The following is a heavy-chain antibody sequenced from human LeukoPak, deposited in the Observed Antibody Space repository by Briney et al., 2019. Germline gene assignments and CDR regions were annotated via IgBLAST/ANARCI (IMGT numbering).Heavy chain of an antibody. V-gene: IGHV1-2*06. Sequence: GASVKVSCKASGYTFTGYYMHWVRQAPGKGLEWMGRINPNSGSTNYAQKFQGRVTMTRDTSISTAYMELSRLRSDDTAVYYCAVKWELLFWGQGTLVTVSS. CDR3: AVKWELLF. D-gene: IGHD1-26*01. CDR2: INPNSGST. J-gene: IGHJ4*02. CDR1: GYTFTGYY.